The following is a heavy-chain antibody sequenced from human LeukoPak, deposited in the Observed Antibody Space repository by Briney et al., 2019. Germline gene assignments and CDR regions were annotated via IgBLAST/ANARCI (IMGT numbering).Heavy chain of an antibody. CDR2: ISGSGGST. V-gene: IGHV3-23*01. CDR3: AKGGYSSSWYPNWFYP. CDR1: GFTFSSYA. D-gene: IGHD6-13*01. Sequence: GGSLRLSCAASGFTFSSYAMSWVRQAPGKGLEWVSAISGSGGSTYYADSVKGRFTISRDNSKNTLYLQMNSLRAEDTAVYYCAKGGYSSSWYPNWFYPWGQGTLVTVSS. J-gene: IGHJ5*02.